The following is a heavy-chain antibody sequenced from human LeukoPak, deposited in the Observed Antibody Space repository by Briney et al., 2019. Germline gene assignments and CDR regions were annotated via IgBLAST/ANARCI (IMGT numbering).Heavy chain of an antibody. CDR1: GFTFSSYA. J-gene: IGHJ4*02. CDR3: AKANIGVAGTSSGGGY. V-gene: IGHV3-23*01. CDR2: ISGSGGST. D-gene: IGHD6-19*01. Sequence: GGSLRLSCAASGFTFSSYAMSWVRQAPGKGLEWVSAISGSGGSTYYADSVKGRFTISRDNSKNTLYLQMNSLRAEDTAVYYWAKANIGVAGTSSGGGYWGQGTLVTVSS.